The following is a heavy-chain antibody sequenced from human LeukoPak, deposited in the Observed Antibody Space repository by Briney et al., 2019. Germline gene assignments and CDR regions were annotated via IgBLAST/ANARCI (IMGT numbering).Heavy chain of an antibody. V-gene: IGHV1-18*01. D-gene: IGHD3-3*01. CDR1: GYTFTSYG. J-gene: IGHJ4*02. CDR2: ISAYNGNT. Sequence: EASVKVSCKASGYTFTSYGISWVRQAPGQGLEWMGWISAYNGNTNYAQKLQGRVTMTTDTSTSTAYMELRSLRSDDTAVYYCAREGAYYDFWSGYYDTDFDYWGQGTLVTVSS. CDR3: AREGAYYDFWSGYYDTDFDY.